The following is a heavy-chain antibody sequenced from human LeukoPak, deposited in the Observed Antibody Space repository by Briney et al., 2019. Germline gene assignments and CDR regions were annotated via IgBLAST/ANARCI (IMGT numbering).Heavy chain of an antibody. J-gene: IGHJ4*02. CDR3: ASSLRYSSSWYNY. CDR2: VSYDGSNK. D-gene: IGHD6-13*01. V-gene: IGHV3-30*04. Sequence: GRSLRLSCAASGFTFSSYAMHWVRQAPGKGLEWVAVVSYDGSNKYYADSVKGRFTISRDNSKNTLYLQMNSLRAEDTAVYYCASSLRYSSSWYNYWGQGTLVTVSS. CDR1: GFTFSSYA.